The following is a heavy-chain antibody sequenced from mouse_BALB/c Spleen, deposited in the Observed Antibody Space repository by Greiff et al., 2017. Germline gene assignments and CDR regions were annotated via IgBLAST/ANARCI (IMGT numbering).Heavy chain of an antibody. CDR3: ARRNDGYYDGGAMDY. CDR1: GYSITSDYA. D-gene: IGHD2-3*01. V-gene: IGHV3-2*02. J-gene: IGHJ4*01. CDR2: ISYSGST. Sequence: EVKVEESGPGLVKPSQSLSLTCTVTGYSITSDYAWNWIRQFPGNKLEWMGYISYSGSTSYNPSLKSRISITRDTSKNQFFLQLNSVTTEDTATYYCARRNDGYYDGGAMDYWGQGTSVTVSS.